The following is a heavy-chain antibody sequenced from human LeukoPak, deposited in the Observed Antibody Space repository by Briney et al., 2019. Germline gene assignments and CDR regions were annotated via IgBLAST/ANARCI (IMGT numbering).Heavy chain of an antibody. J-gene: IGHJ4*02. D-gene: IGHD6-19*01. Sequence: GGSLRLSCAASGFTFSHFNMNWVRQAPGKGLEWVSSISSSSSYIYYADSVKGRFTISRDNAKNSLYLQMNSLRAEDTAVYYCARDPWAGTVGYWGQGTLVTVSS. CDR1: GFTFSHFN. V-gene: IGHV3-21*01. CDR2: ISSSSSYI. CDR3: ARDPWAGTVGY.